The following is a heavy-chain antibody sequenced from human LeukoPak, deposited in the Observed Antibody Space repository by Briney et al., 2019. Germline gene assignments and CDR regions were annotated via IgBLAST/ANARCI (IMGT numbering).Heavy chain of an antibody. D-gene: IGHD1-1*01. Sequence: PSETLSLTCTVSGVSISSGGYYLGWIRQPPRRGLDWVGSMYYCDSSYHNSSLNKRVTISDDTSKNQFALRLRSVTAADTAVYYYARSPTTLSNWYFDLWGRGTLVTVSS. CDR1: GVSISSGGYY. V-gene: IGHV4-39*01. CDR2: MYYCDSS. J-gene: IGHJ2*01. CDR3: ARSPTTLSNWYFDL.